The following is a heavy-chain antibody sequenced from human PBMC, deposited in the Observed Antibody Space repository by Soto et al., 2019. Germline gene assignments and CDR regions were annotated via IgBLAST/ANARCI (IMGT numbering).Heavy chain of an antibody. J-gene: IGHJ6*02. CDR1: GGSFSGYY. CDR2: INHSGST. D-gene: IGHD3-3*01. CDR3: ARGPKLRFLEWLPTSLYGMDV. Sequence: PSETLSLTCAVYGGSFSGYYWSWIRQPPGKGLEWIGEINHSGSTNYNPSLKSRVTISVDTSKNQFSLKPSSVTAADTAVYYCARGPKLRFLEWLPTSLYGMDVWGQGTTVTVSS. V-gene: IGHV4-34*01.